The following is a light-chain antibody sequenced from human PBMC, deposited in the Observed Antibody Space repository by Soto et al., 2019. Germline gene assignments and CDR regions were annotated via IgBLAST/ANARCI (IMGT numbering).Light chain of an antibody. CDR3: QHDYSYPIT. J-gene: IGKJ5*01. Sequence: AIRMTQSPSSFSASTGDTVTITCRASQGIDSRLAWYQKKAGTAPKILLYDASTLKNAVPSRFSVSESGTGSPLTISALQSEYVETYHCQHDYSYPITVGQGTRLEIK. V-gene: IGKV1-8*01. CDR1: QGIDSR. CDR2: DAS.